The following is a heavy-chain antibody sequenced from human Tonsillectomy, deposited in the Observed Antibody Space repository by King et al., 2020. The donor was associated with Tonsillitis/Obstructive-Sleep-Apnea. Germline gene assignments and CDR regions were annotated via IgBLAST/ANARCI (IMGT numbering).Heavy chain of an antibody. CDR3: ARMGIVVVPAAIQDYYYMDV. CDR1: GGTFSSYA. CDR2: IIPIFGTA. J-gene: IGHJ6*03. Sequence: QLVQSGAEVKKPGSSVKVSCKASGGTFSSYAISWVRQAPGQGLEWMGGIIPIFGTANYAQKFRGRVTITADESTGTAYMELSSLRSGETAVYYWARMGIVVVPAAIQDYYYMDVWGKGTTVTVSS. V-gene: IGHV1-69*12. D-gene: IGHD2-2*02.